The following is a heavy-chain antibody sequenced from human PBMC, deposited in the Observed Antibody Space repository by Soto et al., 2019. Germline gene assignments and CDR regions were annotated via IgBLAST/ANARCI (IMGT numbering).Heavy chain of an antibody. CDR1: GGSISSSSYY. V-gene: IGHV4-39*01. CDR3: ARLYSSSPSSIYFDY. J-gene: IGHJ4*02. Sequence: SETLSLTCTVSGGSISSSSYYWGWIRQPPGKGLEWIGSIYYSGSTYYNPSLKSRVTISVDTSKNQFSLKLSSVTAAGTAVYYCARLYSSSPSSIYFDYWGQGTLVTVSS. CDR2: IYYSGST. D-gene: IGHD6-6*01.